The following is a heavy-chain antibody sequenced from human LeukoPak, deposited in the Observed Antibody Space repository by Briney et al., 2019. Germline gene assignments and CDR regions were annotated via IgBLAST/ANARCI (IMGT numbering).Heavy chain of an antibody. J-gene: IGHJ5*01. D-gene: IGHD2/OR15-2a*01. CDR2: VNQRGTI. CDR3: ARINLWPGNWIDS. CDR1: GGSFGDHF. V-gene: IGHV4-34*01. Sequence: SETLSLTCGLNGGSFGDHFWGWFRQSPGKGLEWIGEVNQRGTINSNPSLKSRVAISVETSKNQFSLKLTSVTAADTAVYYCARINLWPGNWIDSWGQGSLVTVSS.